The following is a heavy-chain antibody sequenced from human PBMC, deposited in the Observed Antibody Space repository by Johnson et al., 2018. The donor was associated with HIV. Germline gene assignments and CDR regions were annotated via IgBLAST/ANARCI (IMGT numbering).Heavy chain of an antibody. Sequence: EVQLLESGGGLVQPGGSLRLSCAASGFTFSSYDMHWVRQATGKGLEWVSAIGTAGDTYYPGSVKGRFTISRENAKNSLYRQMNSLRAGDTAVYYCARGEWVGGAFDIWCQGTMVTVSS. D-gene: IGHD3-16*01. J-gene: IGHJ3*02. CDR1: GFTFSSYD. V-gene: IGHV3-13*01. CDR2: IGTAGDT. CDR3: ARGEWVGGAFDI.